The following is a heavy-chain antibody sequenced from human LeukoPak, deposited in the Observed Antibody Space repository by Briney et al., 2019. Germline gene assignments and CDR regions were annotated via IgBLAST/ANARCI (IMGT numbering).Heavy chain of an antibody. V-gene: IGHV3-21*01. CDR2: ISSSSSYT. J-gene: IGHJ2*01. CDR1: GFTFSSYS. D-gene: IGHD2-21*01. CDR3: ARDMVVNAIRTWYFDL. Sequence: GGSLRLSCAASGFTFSSYSMNWVRQAPGKGLEWVSSISSSSSYTYYADSVKGRFTISRDNAKNSLYLQMNSLRAEDTAVYYCARDMVVNAIRTWYFDLWGRGTLVTVSS.